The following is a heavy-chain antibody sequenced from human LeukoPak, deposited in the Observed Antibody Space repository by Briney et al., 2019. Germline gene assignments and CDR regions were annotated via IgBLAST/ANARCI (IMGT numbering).Heavy chain of an antibody. CDR1: GGTFSSYA. D-gene: IGHD3-16*01. CDR3: AREPWVRYAYFDY. Sequence: ASVKVSCKASGGTFSSYAISWVRQAPGQGLEWMGWISAYNGNTNYAQKLQGRVTMTTDTSTSTAYMELRSLRSDDTAVYYCAREPWVRYAYFDYWGQGTLVTVSS. V-gene: IGHV1-18*01. CDR2: ISAYNGNT. J-gene: IGHJ4*02.